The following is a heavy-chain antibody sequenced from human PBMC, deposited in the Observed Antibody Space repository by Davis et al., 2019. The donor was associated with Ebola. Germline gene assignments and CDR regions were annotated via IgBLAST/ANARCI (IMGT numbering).Heavy chain of an antibody. J-gene: IGHJ4*02. Sequence: SETLSLTCAVYGGSFSGYYWSWIRQPPGKGLEWIGSIYYSGSTNYNPSLKSRVTISVDTSKNQFSLKLSSVTAADTAVYYCARGPTWGYFDYWGQGTLVTVSS. V-gene: IGHV4-34*01. CDR3: ARGPTWGYFDY. CDR2: IYYSGST. CDR1: GGSFSGYY. D-gene: IGHD3-16*01.